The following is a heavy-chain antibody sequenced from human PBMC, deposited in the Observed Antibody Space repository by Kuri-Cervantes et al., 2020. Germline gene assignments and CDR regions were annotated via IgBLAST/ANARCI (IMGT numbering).Heavy chain of an antibody. CDR3: AKAGARVISGSDLGAFDY. Sequence: LSLTCAASGFIVSNNYMSWVRQAPGKGLEWVSITHSGGSTYYADSVKGRFTISRDNSKNTLSLQMNSLRGEDTAVYYCAKAGARVISGSDLGAFDYWGQGTLVTVSS. CDR2: THSGGST. D-gene: IGHD1-26*01. J-gene: IGHJ4*02. V-gene: IGHV3-53*01. CDR1: GFIVSNNY.